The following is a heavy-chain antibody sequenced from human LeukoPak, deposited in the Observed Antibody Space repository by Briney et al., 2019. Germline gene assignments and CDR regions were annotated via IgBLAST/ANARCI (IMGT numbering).Heavy chain of an antibody. J-gene: IGHJ4*02. Sequence: MASETLSLTCAVYGGSFSGYYWSWIRQPPGKGLEWIGEINHSGSTNYNPSPKSRVTISVDTSKNQFSLKLSSVTAADTAVYYCARGPGYYDSSGLIHWGQGTLVTVSS. V-gene: IGHV4-34*01. CDR2: INHSGST. D-gene: IGHD3-22*01. CDR1: GGSFSGYY. CDR3: ARGPGYYDSSGLIH.